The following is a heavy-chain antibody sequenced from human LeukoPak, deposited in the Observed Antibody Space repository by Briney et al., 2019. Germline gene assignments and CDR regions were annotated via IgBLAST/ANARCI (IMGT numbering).Heavy chain of an antibody. Sequence: GGSLRLSCAASGFTLSSYAMSWVRQAPGKGLKWVSAISGSGGSTYYADSVKGRFTISRDNSKNTLYLQMNSLRAEDTAVYYCAKDRYRDFWSGYPGSFGFDPWGQGTLVTVSS. D-gene: IGHD3-3*01. J-gene: IGHJ5*02. CDR3: AKDRYRDFWSGYPGSFGFDP. CDR1: GFTLSSYA. CDR2: ISGSGGST. V-gene: IGHV3-23*01.